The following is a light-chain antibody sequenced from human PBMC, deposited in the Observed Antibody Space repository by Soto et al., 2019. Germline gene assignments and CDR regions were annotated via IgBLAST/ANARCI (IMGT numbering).Light chain of an antibody. CDR1: QSVNTY. V-gene: IGKV3-11*01. J-gene: IGKJ4*01. CDR2: DAS. Sequence: EIVLTQSPATLSLSPGERATLSCRASQSVNTYLAWYQQRPGQAPRLLMYDASNRATGIPARFSGRGSGTDFTLTIDRLEPEDFEVYYCQQRSDWPLTFGGGTKVDIK. CDR3: QQRSDWPLT.